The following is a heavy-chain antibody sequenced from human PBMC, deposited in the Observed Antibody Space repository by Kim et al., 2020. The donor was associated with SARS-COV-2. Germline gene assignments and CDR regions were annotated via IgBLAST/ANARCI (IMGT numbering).Heavy chain of an antibody. CDR1: GGSISSGGYY. Sequence: SETLSLTCTVSGGSISSGGYYWSWIRQHPGKGLEWIGYIYYSGSTYYNPSLKSRVTISVDTSKNQFSLKLSSVTAADTAVYYCARVLLRDWYFDLWGRGTLVTVSS. CDR3: ARVLLRDWYFDL. J-gene: IGHJ2*01. CDR2: IYYSGST. V-gene: IGHV4-31*03.